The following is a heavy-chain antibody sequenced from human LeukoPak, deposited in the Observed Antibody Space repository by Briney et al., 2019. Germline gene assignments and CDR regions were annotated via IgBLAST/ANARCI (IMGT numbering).Heavy chain of an antibody. CDR1: GYTFTSYD. CDR3: GRVKYYYGSGSQFNGFGMDV. J-gene: IGHJ6*02. V-gene: IGHV1-8*01. D-gene: IGHD3-10*01. Sequence: GASVKVSCKASGYTFTSYDINWVRQATGQGLEWMGWMHPNSGNAGYAERFQGRVTMTRDTSITTAYMELSSLKSEDTAVYYCGRVKYYYGSGSQFNGFGMDVWGQGTTVTVSS. CDR2: MHPNSGNA.